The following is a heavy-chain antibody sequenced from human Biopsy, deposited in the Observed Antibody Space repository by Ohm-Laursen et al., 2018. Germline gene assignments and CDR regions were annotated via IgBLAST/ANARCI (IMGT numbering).Heavy chain of an antibody. CDR3: ARGDYFDSNGYSWFDP. J-gene: IGHJ5*02. Sequence: TLSLTCTVSGGSISSGGSYWSWIRQRPGKGLEWIGYIFNSANTYYNPSPKNLITISGDTSKNQFSLKLNSVTAADTAVYYCARGDYFDSNGYSWFDPWGQGTLVTVSS. CDR1: GGSISSGGSY. CDR2: IFNSANT. D-gene: IGHD3-22*01. V-gene: IGHV4-31*01.